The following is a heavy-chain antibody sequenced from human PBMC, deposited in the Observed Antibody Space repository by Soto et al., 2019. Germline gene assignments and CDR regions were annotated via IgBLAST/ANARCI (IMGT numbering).Heavy chain of an antibody. J-gene: IGHJ3*02. CDR2: FDPKDGET. CDR1: GYTLTELS. V-gene: IGHV1-24*01. D-gene: IGHD3-3*01. CDR3: ATAGPGRFLEWLLFAFDI. Sequence: SVKVSCKVSGYTLTELSMHWVRQAPGKRHEKMGGFDPKDGETIYAQKFQGRVTMTEDTSTDTAYMELSSLRSEDTAVYYCATAGPGRFLEWLLFAFDIWGQGTMVTVSS.